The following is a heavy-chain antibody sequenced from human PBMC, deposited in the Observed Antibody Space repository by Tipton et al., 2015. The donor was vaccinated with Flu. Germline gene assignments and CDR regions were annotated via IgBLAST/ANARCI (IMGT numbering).Heavy chain of an antibody. CDR3: ARDRIGGARAFDI. CDR2: IYYSGTT. CDR1: GGSISSSTYY. D-gene: IGHD3-16*01. Sequence: PGLVKPSETLTLTCTVSGGSISSSTYYWGWIRQPPGKGLEWIGSIYYSGTTSYTPSLKSRVTISVDTSKNQFSLKLSSVTAADTAVYHCARDRIGGARAFDIWGHGAMVTVSS. V-gene: IGHV4-39*07. J-gene: IGHJ3*02.